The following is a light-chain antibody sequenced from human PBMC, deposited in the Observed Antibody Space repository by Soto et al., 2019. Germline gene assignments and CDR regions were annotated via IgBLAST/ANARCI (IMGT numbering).Light chain of an antibody. CDR2: GAS. J-gene: IGKJ1*01. V-gene: IGKV1-39*01. CDR3: QQSYSSRRT. Sequence: DIQMTQSPSSLSASVGDRVTITCRASQSVRTLLNWYQQKPGKTPKLLIQGASSLRSGVPPRFRGSRARTDFTLTISSLQPKDFATYYCQQSYSSRRTFGQGNKVEVK. CDR1: QSVRTL.